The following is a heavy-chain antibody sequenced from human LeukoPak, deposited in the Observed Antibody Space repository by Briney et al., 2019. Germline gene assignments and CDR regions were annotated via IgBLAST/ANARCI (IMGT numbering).Heavy chain of an antibody. D-gene: IGHD2-2*01. CDR2: INPNSGGT. J-gene: IGHJ4*02. CDR3: ARVQDIVVVPDY. CDR1: GYTFTGYY. V-gene: IGHV1-2*02. Sequence: ASVKVSYQASGYTFTGYYMHRVRQAPGQGLEWMGWINPNSGGTNYAQKFQGRVTMTRATSISTAYMELSRLRSDDTAVYYCARVQDIVVVPDYWGQGTLVTVSS.